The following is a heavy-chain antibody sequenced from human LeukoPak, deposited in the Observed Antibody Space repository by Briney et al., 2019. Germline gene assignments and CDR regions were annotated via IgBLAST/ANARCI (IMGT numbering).Heavy chain of an antibody. V-gene: IGHV4-34*01. CDR1: GGSFSGYY. D-gene: IGHD1-26*01. J-gene: IGHJ4*02. Sequence: SETLSLTCAVYGGSFSGYYWSWIRQPPGKGLEWIGEINHSGSTNYNPSLKSRVTISVDTSKNQFSLKLSSVTAADTAAYYCARDRGSFDFDYWGQGTLVTVSS. CDR3: ARDRGSFDFDY. CDR2: INHSGST.